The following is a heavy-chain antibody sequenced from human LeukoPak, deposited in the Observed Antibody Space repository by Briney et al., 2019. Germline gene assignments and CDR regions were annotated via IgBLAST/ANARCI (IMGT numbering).Heavy chain of an antibody. D-gene: IGHD5-18*01. V-gene: IGHV1-69*05. CDR3: ARSRYSYGSPDYYYYYMDV. CDR1: GGTFSSYA. Sequence: GASVKVSCKASGGTFSSYAISWVRQAPGQGLEWMGGIVPIFGTANYAQKFQGRVTITTDGSTSTAYMGLSSLRSEDTAVYYCARSRYSYGSPDYYYYYMDVWGKGTTDTVSS. CDR2: IVPIFGTA. J-gene: IGHJ6*03.